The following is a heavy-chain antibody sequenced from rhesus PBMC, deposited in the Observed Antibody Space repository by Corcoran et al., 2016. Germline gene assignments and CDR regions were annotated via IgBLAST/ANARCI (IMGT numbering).Heavy chain of an antibody. J-gene: IGHJ4*01. D-gene: IGHD2-15*01. Sequence: QVQLQESGPGLVKPSETLSLTCAVAGGSFSSYWWSWIRQPPGKGLEWIGSINGSSGRPNCDPALKTRVTISKSASKNRFSLTLSAVTAADTAVYYCARSRAPDYWGQGVLVTVSS. V-gene: IGHV4-80*01. CDR2: INGSSGRP. CDR1: GGSFSSYW. CDR3: ARSRAPDY.